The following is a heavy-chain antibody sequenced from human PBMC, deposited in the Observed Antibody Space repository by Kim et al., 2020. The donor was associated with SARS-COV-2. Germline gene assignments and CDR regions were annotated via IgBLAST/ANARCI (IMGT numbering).Heavy chain of an antibody. CDR3: ARMGAGHYGDYDVDAFDI. Sequence: SVKVSCKASGGTFSSYAISWVRQAPGQGLEWMGGIIPIFGTANYAQKFQGRVTITADESTSTAYMELSSLRSEDTAVYYCARMGAGHYGDYDVDAFDIWGQGTMVTVSS. J-gene: IGHJ3*02. D-gene: IGHD4-17*01. CDR1: GGTFSSYA. CDR2: IIPIFGTA. V-gene: IGHV1-69*13.